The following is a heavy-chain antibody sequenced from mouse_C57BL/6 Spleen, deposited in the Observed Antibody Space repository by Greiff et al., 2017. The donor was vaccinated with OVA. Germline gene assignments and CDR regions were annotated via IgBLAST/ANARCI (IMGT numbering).Heavy chain of an antibody. J-gene: IGHJ4*01. Sequence: VQLQQSGAELVKPGASVKISCKASGYAFSSYWMNWVKQRPGKGLEWIGQIYPGDGDTNYNGKFKGKATLTADKSSSTAYMQLSSLTSEDSAVYFCARRWVTTVVATKAMDYWGQGTSVTVSS. CDR1: GYAFSSYW. D-gene: IGHD1-1*01. V-gene: IGHV1-80*01. CDR2: IYPGDGDT. CDR3: ARRWVTTVVATKAMDY.